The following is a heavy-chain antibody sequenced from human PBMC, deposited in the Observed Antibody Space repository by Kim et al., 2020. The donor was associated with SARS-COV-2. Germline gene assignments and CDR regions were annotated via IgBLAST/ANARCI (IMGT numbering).Heavy chain of an antibody. CDR2: ISYDGSNK. J-gene: IGHJ4*02. CDR3: ARDGSIIMITFGGVIGELDY. D-gene: IGHD3-16*02. Sequence: GGSLRLSCAASGFTFSSYAMHWVRQAPGKGLEWVAVISYDGSNKYYADSVKGRFTISRDNSKNTLYLQMNSLRAEDTAVYYCARDGSIIMITFGGVIGELDYWGQGTLVTVSS. CDR1: GFTFSSYA. V-gene: IGHV3-30-3*01.